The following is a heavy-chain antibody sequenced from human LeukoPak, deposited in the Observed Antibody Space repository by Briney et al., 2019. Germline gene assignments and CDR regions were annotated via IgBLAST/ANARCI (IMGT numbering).Heavy chain of an antibody. Sequence: TGGSLRLSCAASGFTFSSYWMHWVRQAPGRGLVWVSRINSDGSSTSYADSVKGRFTISRDNAKNTLYLQMNSLRPEDTAVYYCARAPGSSWYPGYTYYFDYWGQGTLVTVSS. V-gene: IGHV3-74*01. CDR1: GFTFSSYW. CDR3: ARAPGSSWYPGYTYYFDY. D-gene: IGHD6-13*01. CDR2: INSDGSST. J-gene: IGHJ4*02.